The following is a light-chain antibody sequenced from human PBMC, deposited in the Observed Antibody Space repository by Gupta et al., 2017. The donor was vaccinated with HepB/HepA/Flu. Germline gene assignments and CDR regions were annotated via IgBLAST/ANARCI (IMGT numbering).Light chain of an antibody. CDR3: AAWDDSRWV. CDR1: SSNIGKNT. V-gene: IGLV1-44*01. J-gene: IGLJ3*02. Sequence: QSLLTQPPSASGTPGQRVVITCSGGSSNIGKNTVTWYQQLPGTAPKLLTYSDNQRPSGVPDRFSGSRSGTSASLAISGLQSQDEADYYCAAWDDSRWVFGGGTKLTVL. CDR2: SDN.